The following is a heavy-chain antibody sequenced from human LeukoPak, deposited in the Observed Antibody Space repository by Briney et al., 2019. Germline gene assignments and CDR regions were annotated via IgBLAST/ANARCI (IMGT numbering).Heavy chain of an antibody. CDR1: GFAFSSYA. V-gene: IGHV3-23*01. J-gene: IGHJ4*02. CDR3: AKLRSGWYVGYFDY. Sequence: GGSLRLSCAASGFAFSSYAMSWVRQAPGKGLEWVSAISGSGGSTYYADSVKGRFTISRDNSKNTLYLQMNSLRAEDTAVYYCAKLRSGWYVGYFDYWGQGTLVTVSS. D-gene: IGHD6-19*01. CDR2: ISGSGGST.